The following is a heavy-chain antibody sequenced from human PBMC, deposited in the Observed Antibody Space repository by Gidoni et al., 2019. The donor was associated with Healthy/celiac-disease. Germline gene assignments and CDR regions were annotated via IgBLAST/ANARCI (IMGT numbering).Heavy chain of an antibody. CDR3: AKDRGDSSGWYDGVDAFDI. Sequence: EVQLLESGGGLVQPGGSLRLSCAASGFTFSSYAMSWVRQAPGKGLEWVSAISGSGGSTYYADSVKGRFTISRDNSKNTLYLQMNSLRAEDTAVYYCAKDRGDSSGWYDGVDAFDIWGQGTMVTVSS. CDR2: ISGSGGST. V-gene: IGHV3-23*01. D-gene: IGHD6-19*01. CDR1: GFTFSSYA. J-gene: IGHJ3*02.